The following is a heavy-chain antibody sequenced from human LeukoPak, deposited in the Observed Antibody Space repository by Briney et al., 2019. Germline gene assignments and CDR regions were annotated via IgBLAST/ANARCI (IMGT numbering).Heavy chain of an antibody. CDR2: MNPISHNQ. Sequence: ASVKVSCKASGYSFSGYDINWVRQATGQGLEWMGWMNPISHNQGFAQKFQGRVTMTRDMSTSTIYMELSSLRSEDTAVYYCARAAYSSGPSPRNWFDPWGQGTLVTVSS. CDR3: ARAAYSSGPSPRNWFDP. J-gene: IGHJ5*02. D-gene: IGHD3-22*01. CDR1: GYSFSGYD. V-gene: IGHV1-8*01.